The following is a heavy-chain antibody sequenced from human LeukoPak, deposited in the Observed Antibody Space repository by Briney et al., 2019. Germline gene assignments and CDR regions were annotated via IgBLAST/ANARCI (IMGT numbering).Heavy chain of an antibody. V-gene: IGHV3-30*18. J-gene: IGHJ6*04. D-gene: IGHD3-10*01. CDR3: AKDQGRERYCYWGMDV. CDR2: ISYDGSNK. Sequence: QPGRSLRLSCAASGFTFSSYCMQWVRQAPGKGLAWVAVISYDGSNKFYADSVKGRFTISRNNSKNTLYLQMNSLRAEDTAVYYCAKDQGRERYCYWGMDVGGKGTTVTVSS. CDR1: GFTFSSYC.